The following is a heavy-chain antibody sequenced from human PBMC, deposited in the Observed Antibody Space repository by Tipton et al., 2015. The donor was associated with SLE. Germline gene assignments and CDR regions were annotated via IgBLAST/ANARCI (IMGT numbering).Heavy chain of an antibody. D-gene: IGHD2-2*02. CDR2: INPSGGST. CDR3: ARGNGHNTPFDY. J-gene: IGHJ4*02. CDR1: GYTFTKYY. Sequence: QLVQSGPEVKQPGASVKVSCKASGYTFTKYYMHWVRQAPGQGLEWVGVINPSGGSTTYAFLGRITMTRDTSTSTFYIELSSLRSADTAVYYCARGNGHNTPFDYWGQGTLVTVSS. V-gene: IGHV1-46*01.